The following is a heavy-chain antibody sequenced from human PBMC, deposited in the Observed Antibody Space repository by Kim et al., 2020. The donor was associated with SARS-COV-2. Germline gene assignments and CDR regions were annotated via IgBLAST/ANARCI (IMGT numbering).Heavy chain of an antibody. Sequence: ASVKVSCKASGYTFTSYYMHWVRQAPGQGLEWMGIINPSGGSTSYAQKFQGRVTMTRDTSTSTVYMELSSLRSEDTAVYYCARDHGNPSSSWYLYFQHWGQGTLVTVSS. D-gene: IGHD6-13*01. J-gene: IGHJ1*01. CDR1: GYTFTSYY. CDR2: INPSGGST. V-gene: IGHV1-46*01. CDR3: ARDHGNPSSSWYLYFQH.